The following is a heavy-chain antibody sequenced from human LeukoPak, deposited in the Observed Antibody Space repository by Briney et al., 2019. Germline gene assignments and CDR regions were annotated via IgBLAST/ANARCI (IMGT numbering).Heavy chain of an antibody. V-gene: IGHV3-7*03. CDR1: GFTFSNYW. CDR3: ARTIRGY. J-gene: IGHJ4*02. Sequence: GGSLRLSCAASGFTFSNYWMSWVRQAPGKGLEWVANIKEDGSEKHYVDSVKGRFTISRDNAKNSLYLQMNSLRVDDTAVYYCARTIRGYWGQGTLVTVSS. CDR2: IKEDGSEK. D-gene: IGHD3-10*01.